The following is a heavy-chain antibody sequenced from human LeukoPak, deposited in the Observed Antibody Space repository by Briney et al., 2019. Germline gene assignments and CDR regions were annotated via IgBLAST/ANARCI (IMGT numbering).Heavy chain of an antibody. CDR1: GGSISSSNW. J-gene: IGHJ4*02. CDR3: ASHMVVTGTRGFDN. CDR2: VSHSGSR. Sequence: SETLSLTCDVSGGSISSSNWWGWVRQPPGKGLEWIGEVSHSGSRNYNPSLTGRVTVSLDRAKSQVSLKMTSATAADTAVYYCASHMVVTGTRGFDNWGQGTLVTVS. V-gene: IGHV4-4*02. D-gene: IGHD2-21*02.